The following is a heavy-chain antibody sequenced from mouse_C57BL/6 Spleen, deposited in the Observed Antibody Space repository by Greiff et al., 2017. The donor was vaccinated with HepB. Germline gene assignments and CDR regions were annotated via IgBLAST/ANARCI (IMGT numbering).Heavy chain of an antibody. CDR2: ISSGSSTI. CDR1: GFTFSDYG. V-gene: IGHV5-17*01. J-gene: IGHJ3*01. Sequence: EVKLMESGGGLVKPGGSLKLSCAASGFTFSDYGMHWVRQAPEKGLEWVAYISSGSSTIYYADTVKGRFTISRDNAKNTLFLQMPSLRSEDTAMYYCARTPLYDYDVGFAYWGQGTLVTVSA. D-gene: IGHD2-4*01. CDR3: ARTPLYDYDVGFAY.